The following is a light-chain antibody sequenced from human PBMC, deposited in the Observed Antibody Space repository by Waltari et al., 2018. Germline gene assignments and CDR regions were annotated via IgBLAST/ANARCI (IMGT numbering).Light chain of an antibody. Sequence: DIVMPQSPDSLAVSLGERATINCKYSPSVLYSSNNKNFLAWYQQKPGQPPKLLIYWASTRESGVPDRFSGSGSGADFTITISSLQAEDVAVYYCQQYYNSPLTFGGGTKVEIK. CDR1: PSVLYSSNNKNF. V-gene: IGKV4-1*01. CDR2: WAS. J-gene: IGKJ4*01. CDR3: QQYYNSPLT.